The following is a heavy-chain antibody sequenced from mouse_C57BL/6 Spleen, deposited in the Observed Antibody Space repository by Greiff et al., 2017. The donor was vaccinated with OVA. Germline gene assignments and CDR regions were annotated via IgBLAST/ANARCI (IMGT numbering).Heavy chain of an antibody. V-gene: IGHV14-2*01. CDR1: GFNIKDYY. Sequence: EVQLVESGAELVKPGASVKLSCTASGFNIKDYYMHWVKQRTEQGLEWIGRIDPEDGETKYAPKFQGKATITADKSSNTAYLQLSSLTSEDTAVYYCASAPFITTVVDSFAYWGQGTLVTVSA. J-gene: IGHJ3*01. CDR3: ASAPFITTVVDSFAY. D-gene: IGHD1-1*01. CDR2: IDPEDGET.